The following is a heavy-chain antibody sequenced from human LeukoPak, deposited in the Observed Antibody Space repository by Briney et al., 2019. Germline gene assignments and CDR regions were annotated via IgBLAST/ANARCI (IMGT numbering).Heavy chain of an antibody. D-gene: IGHD5-18*01. CDR2: IYYSGST. J-gene: IGHJ4*02. Sequence: SETLCLTCTVSGGSISSHYWSWIRQPPGKGLEWIGYIYYSGSTNYNPSLKSRVTISVDTSKNQFSLKLSSVTAADTAVYYCARVGIQLWSYYFDYWGQGTLVTVSS. CDR3: ARVGIQLWSYYFDY. V-gene: IGHV4-59*11. CDR1: GGSISSHY.